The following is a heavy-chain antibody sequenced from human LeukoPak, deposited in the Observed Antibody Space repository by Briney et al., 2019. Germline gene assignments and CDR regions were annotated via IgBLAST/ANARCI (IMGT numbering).Heavy chain of an antibody. D-gene: IGHD1-20*01. CDR1: GGSVSSDNYY. CDR2: IYYSGST. J-gene: IGHJ4*02. V-gene: IGHV4-61*01. Sequence: PSETLSLTCTVSGGSVSSDNYYWSLIRQPPGKGLEWIGYIYYSGSTNYNPSLKSRVTISVDTSKNQFSLKLTSVTAADTAVYYCAREANWNALFDYWGQGTLVTVSS. CDR3: AREANWNALFDY.